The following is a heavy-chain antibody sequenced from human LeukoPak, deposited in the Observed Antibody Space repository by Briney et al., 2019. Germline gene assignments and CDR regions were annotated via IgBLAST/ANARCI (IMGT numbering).Heavy chain of an antibody. V-gene: IGHV1-8*01. Sequence: ASVTVSCKASGYTFTSYDINWVRQATGQGLEWMGWMNPNSGNTGYAQKFQGRVTMTRNTSISTAYMELSSLRSEDTAVYYCARGGVWGELLYYGMDVWGQGTTVTVSS. CDR1: GYTFTSYD. CDR2: MNPNSGNT. CDR3: ARGGVWGELLYYGMDV. J-gene: IGHJ6*02. D-gene: IGHD1-26*01.